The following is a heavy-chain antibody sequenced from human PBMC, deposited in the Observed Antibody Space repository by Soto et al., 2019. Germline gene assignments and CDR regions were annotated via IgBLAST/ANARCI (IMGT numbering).Heavy chain of an antibody. CDR3: AKDPVGSGTYYHDY. CDR2: ISYDGSNK. D-gene: IGHD3-10*01. Sequence: GGSLRLSCAASGFTFSSYGMHWVRQAPGKGLEWVAVISYDGSNKYYGDSVKGRFTISRDNSKNTLYLQMNSLRAEDTAVYYCAKDPVGSGTYYHDYWGQGTLVTVSS. J-gene: IGHJ4*02. CDR1: GFTFSSYG. V-gene: IGHV3-30*18.